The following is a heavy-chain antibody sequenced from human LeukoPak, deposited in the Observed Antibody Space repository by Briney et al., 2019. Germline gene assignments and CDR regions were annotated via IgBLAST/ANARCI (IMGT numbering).Heavy chain of an antibody. J-gene: IGHJ4*02. D-gene: IGHD2-15*01. Sequence: GGSLRLSCAASGLTFSSYGMRWVRQAPGKGLEWVSSISTSSSYIYYADSVKGRFTISRDNSKNTLYLQMNSLRAEDTAVYYCARGPLGYCSGGSCYYFDYWGQGTLVTVSS. CDR3: ARGPLGYCSGGSCYYFDY. CDR2: ISTSSSYI. CDR1: GLTFSSYG. V-gene: IGHV3-21*01.